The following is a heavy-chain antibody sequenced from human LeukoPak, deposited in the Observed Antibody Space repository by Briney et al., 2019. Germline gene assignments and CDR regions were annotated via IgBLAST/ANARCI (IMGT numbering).Heavy chain of an antibody. CDR2: ISNTGTT. Sequence: SETLSLTCTVSGGFINNYYWSWIRETPGKGLEWTGQISNTGTTKYDPSLQSRVTISIDTSKSHFSLRLSSVTAADTAVYYCAGRRAGTSWIDSWGQGTLVTVSS. D-gene: IGHD6-13*01. V-gene: IGHV4-59*08. J-gene: IGHJ4*02. CDR3: AGRRAGTSWIDS. CDR1: GGFINNYY.